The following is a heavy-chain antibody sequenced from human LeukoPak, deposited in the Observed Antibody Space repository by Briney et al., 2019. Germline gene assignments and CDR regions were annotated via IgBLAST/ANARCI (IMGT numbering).Heavy chain of an antibody. D-gene: IGHD6-6*01. V-gene: IGHV3-21*01. CDR3: ARWDSSTSQLGSDY. J-gene: IGHJ4*02. CDR2: ISSSSYI. Sequence: GGSLRLSCAASGFTFSSYSMNWVRQAPGKGLEWVSSISSSSYIYYADSVKGRFTISRDNAKNSLYLQMNSLRAEDTAVYYCARWDSSTSQLGSDYWGQGTLVTVSS. CDR1: GFTFSSYS.